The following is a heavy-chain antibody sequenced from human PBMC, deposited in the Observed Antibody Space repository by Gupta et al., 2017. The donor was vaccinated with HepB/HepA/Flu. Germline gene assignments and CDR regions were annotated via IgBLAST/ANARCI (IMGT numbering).Heavy chain of an antibody. CDR3: ARDYGANY. CDR2: IKGDGSNT. CDR1: GFTFSSYW. Sequence: EVQLVESGGGLVQPGGSLRLSCSASGFTFSSYWMHWVRQAPGKGLVWVSRIKGDGSNTNYADSVKGRFTISRDNAKNTLYLQMNSLRAEDTAVYYCARDYGANYWGQGTLVTVSS. V-gene: IGHV3-74*01. D-gene: IGHD4-17*01. J-gene: IGHJ4*02.